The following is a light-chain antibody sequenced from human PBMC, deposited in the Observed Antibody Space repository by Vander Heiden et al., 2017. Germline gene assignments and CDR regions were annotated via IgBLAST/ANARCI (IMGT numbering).Light chain of an antibody. V-gene: IGLV1-44*01. J-gene: IGLJ2*01. Sequence: QSVLTQPPSASGTPGQRVTISCSGSSSKIGSNTVNWYQQLPGTAPKLLIYSNYQRPSGVPDRFSGSKSGTSASLAISGLQSEDEAEYYCATWDDSLNGVVFGGGTKLTVL. CDR1: SSKIGSNT. CDR2: SNY. CDR3: ATWDDSLNGVV.